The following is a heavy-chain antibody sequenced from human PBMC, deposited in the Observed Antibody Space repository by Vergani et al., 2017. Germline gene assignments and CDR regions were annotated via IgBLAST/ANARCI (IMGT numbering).Heavy chain of an antibody. Sequence: EVQLLESGGGLVQPGGSLRLSCAASGFTFSSYAMSWVRQAPGKGLEWVSAISGSGGSTYYADSVKGRFTISRDNSKNTLYLQMNSLRAEDTAVYYCAKSTGPYYDFWSGYPHNDYYGMDVWGQGTTVTVSS. D-gene: IGHD3-3*01. J-gene: IGHJ6*02. CDR1: GFTFSSYA. V-gene: IGHV3-23*01. CDR3: AKSTGPYYDFWSGYPHNDYYGMDV. CDR2: ISGSGGST.